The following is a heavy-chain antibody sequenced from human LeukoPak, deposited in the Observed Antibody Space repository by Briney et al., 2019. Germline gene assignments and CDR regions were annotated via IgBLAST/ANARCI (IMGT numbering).Heavy chain of an antibody. CDR2: IRYDGTNK. Sequence: GGSLRLSCAASGFTFSSYGMHWVRQAPGKGLEWVAFIRYDGTNKYYTDSVQGRFIISRDNSKNTMYLQMNSLRGEDTAVYYCATYDFWSGYYDAFDIWGQGTMVTVSS. J-gene: IGHJ3*02. V-gene: IGHV3-30*02. D-gene: IGHD3-3*01. CDR1: GFTFSSYG. CDR3: ATYDFWSGYYDAFDI.